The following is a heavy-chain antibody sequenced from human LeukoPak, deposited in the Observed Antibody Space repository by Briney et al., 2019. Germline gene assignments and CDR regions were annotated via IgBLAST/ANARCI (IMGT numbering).Heavy chain of an antibody. D-gene: IGHD3-22*01. CDR1: GGSFSGYY. CDR3: AREWLARGGYY. J-gene: IGHJ4*02. CDR2: INHSGST. V-gene: IGHV4-34*01. Sequence: KPSETLSLTCAVYGGSFSGYYWSWIRQPPRKGQERIGEINHSGSTNYNPSLKCRVTISVDTSKNQFSLKLSSVTAADTAVYYCAREWLARGGYYWGQGALVTVSS.